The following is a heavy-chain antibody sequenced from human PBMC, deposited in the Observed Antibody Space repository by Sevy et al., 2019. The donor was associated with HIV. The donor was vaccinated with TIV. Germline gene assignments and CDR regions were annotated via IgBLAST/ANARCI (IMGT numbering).Heavy chain of an antibody. V-gene: IGHV3-30-3*01. CDR2: ISYDGSNK. D-gene: IGHD4-4*01. Sequence: GGSLRLSCAASGFTFSSYAMHWVRQAPGKGLEWVAVISYDGSNKYYVYSVKGRFTISRDNSKNTLYLQMNSLRAEDTAVYYCASDRGYSNYAYAVPSGGMDVWGQGTTVTVSS. J-gene: IGHJ6*02. CDR3: ASDRGYSNYAYAVPSGGMDV. CDR1: GFTFSSYA.